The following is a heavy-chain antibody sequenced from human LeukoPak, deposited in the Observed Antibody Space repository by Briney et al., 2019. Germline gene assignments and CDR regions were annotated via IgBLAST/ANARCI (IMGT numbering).Heavy chain of an antibody. CDR3: AKEYSYGTEFDY. CDR2: IRYDGSNK. J-gene: IGHJ4*02. D-gene: IGHD5-18*01. V-gene: IGHV3-30*02. Sequence: GGSLRLSCAASGSTFSSYGMHWVRQAPGKGLEWVAFIRYDGSNKYYADSVKGRFTISRDNSKNTLYLQMNSLRAEDTAVYYCAKEYSYGTEFDYWGQGTLVTVSS. CDR1: GSTFSSYG.